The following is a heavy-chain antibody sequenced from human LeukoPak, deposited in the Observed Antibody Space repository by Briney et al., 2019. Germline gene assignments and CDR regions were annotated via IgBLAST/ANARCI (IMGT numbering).Heavy chain of an antibody. V-gene: IGHV3-66*02. D-gene: IGHD4-23*01. Sequence: GGSLRLSCAASGFTVSSNYMSWVRQAPGKGLERVSVIYSGGSTYYADSVKGRFTISRDNSKNTLYLQMNSLRAEDTAVYYCARGTPVVTLDYWGQGTLVTVSS. J-gene: IGHJ4*02. CDR3: ARGTPVVTLDY. CDR2: IYSGGST. CDR1: GFTVSSNY.